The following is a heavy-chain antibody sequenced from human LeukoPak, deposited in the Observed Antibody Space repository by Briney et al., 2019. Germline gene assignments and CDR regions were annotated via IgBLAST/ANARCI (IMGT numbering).Heavy chain of an antibody. CDR3: ARVKGIAVSPLWDY. CDR2: IYYSGST. Sequence: SETLSLTCTVSGGSISSYYWRWIRQPPGKGLEWIGYIYYSGSTNYNPSLKSRVTISVDTSKNQFSLKLSSVTAADTAVYYCARVKGIAVSPLWDYWGQGTLVTVSS. D-gene: IGHD6-19*01. CDR1: GGSISSYY. V-gene: IGHV4-59*01. J-gene: IGHJ4*02.